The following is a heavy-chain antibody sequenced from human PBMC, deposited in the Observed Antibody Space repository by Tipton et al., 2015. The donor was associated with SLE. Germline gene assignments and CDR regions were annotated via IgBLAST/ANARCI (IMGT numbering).Heavy chain of an antibody. D-gene: IGHD2-2*01. CDR3: ARDLRGPESSDAFDI. Sequence: QSGPEVKEPGASVKVSCKASGYTVTNYALHWVRQAPGQRLEWMGWINPGNDYTKYSKKFQGRVTITRDTSASTAYMELSSVRSEDTAVYYCARDLRGPESSDAFDIWGQGTLVTVSS. CDR2: INPGNDYT. J-gene: IGHJ3*02. V-gene: IGHV1-3*01. CDR1: GYTVTNYA.